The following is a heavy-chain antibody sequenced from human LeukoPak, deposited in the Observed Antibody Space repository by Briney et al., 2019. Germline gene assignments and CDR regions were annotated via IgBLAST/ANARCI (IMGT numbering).Heavy chain of an antibody. D-gene: IGHD3-16*02. J-gene: IGHJ4*02. CDR2: ISWNSGSI. CDR1: GFTFDDYA. V-gene: IGHV3-9*01. CDR3: AKDVSPTRGLSFDF. Sequence: GGSLRLSCAVSGFTFDDYAMHWVRQAPGKGLEWVSGISWNSGSIGYADSVKGRFTISRDNAKDSLYLQMNSLRPEDTALYYCAKDVSPTRGLSFDFWGQGTLVAVSS.